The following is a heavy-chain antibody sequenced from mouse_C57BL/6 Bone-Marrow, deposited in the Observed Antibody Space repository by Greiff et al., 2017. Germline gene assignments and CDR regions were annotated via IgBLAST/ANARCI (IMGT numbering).Heavy chain of an antibody. D-gene: IGHD2-5*01. Sequence: EVQLVESGGGLVKPGGSLKLSCAASGFTFSSYAMSWVRQTPEKRLEWVATISDGGSYTYYPDNVKGRFTISRDNAKNNLYLQMSHLKSEDTAMYYCARDSYSNSYWYFDVWGTGTTVTVSS. J-gene: IGHJ1*03. CDR3: ARDSYSNSYWYFDV. CDR2: ISDGGSYT. V-gene: IGHV5-4*01. CDR1: GFTFSSYA.